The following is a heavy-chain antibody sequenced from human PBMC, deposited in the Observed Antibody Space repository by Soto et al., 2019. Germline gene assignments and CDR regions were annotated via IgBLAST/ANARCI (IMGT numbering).Heavy chain of an antibody. J-gene: IGHJ5*02. Sequence: QVQLVQSVAEVKKPGASVKVSCKASGYTFTSYDINWVRQATGQGLEWMGWMNPNSGNTGYAQKFQGRVTMTRNTSISTAYMELSSLRSEDTAVYYCARGSKGSSWYAYWFDPWGQGTLVTVSS. V-gene: IGHV1-8*01. CDR1: GYTFTSYD. D-gene: IGHD6-13*01. CDR3: ARGSKGSSWYAYWFDP. CDR2: MNPNSGNT.